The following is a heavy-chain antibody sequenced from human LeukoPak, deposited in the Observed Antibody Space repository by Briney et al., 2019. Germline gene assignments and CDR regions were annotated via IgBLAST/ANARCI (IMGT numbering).Heavy chain of an antibody. CDR2: ISAYNGNT. Sequence: ASVKVSCKASGYTFTSYGISWVRQAPGQGLEWMRWISAYNGNTNYAQKFQGRVTMTTDTSTSTGYMEVRSLRSDDTAVYYCARATTGWFGELDFDYWGQGTLVTVSS. J-gene: IGHJ4*02. D-gene: IGHD3-10*01. CDR3: ARATTGWFGELDFDY. CDR1: GYTFTSYG. V-gene: IGHV1-18*01.